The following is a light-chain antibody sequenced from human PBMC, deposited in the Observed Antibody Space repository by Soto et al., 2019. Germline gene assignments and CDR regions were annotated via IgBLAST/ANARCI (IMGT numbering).Light chain of an antibody. CDR1: SSDVGGYNY. J-gene: IGLJ3*02. V-gene: IGLV2-14*03. CDR2: DVS. CDR3: SSVTSSNTGV. Sequence: QSALTQPASVSGSPGQSITISCTGTSSDVGGYNYVSWYQQHPGKAPKLMIYDVSNRPSGVSNRFSGSRSGNTASLTISGLQAEDEAYYECSSVTSSNTGVFGGGTKLTVL.